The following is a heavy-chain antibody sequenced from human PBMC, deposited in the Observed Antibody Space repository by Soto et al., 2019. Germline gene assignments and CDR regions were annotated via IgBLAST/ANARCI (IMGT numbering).Heavy chain of an antibody. CDR2: IIPIFGTA. V-gene: IGHV1-69*05. CDR3: ERGGGGSYWEWIGFDY. D-gene: IGHD1-26*01. J-gene: IGHJ4*02. Sequence: QVQLVQSGAEVKKPGSSVKVSCKASGGTFSSYAISWVRQAPGQGLEWMGGIIPIFGTANYAQKFQGRVTITTDESTRTPKMDRQSLESEDTGLYECERGGGGSYWEWIGFDYWGQGTLVTVSS. CDR1: GGTFSSYA.